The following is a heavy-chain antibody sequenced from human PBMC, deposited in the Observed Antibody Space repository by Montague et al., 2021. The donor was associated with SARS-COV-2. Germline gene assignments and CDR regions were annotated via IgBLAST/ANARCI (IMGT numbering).Heavy chain of an antibody. CDR3: ARGYQLRFLEWSSRQSTFDY. Sequence: SETLSLTCAGYVDCCSGYYWSWMRQPPGKGLSWFGEIYHSGSTNYNPSPKSRVTISVDTSKNQFSLKLSSVTAADTAVYYCARGYQLRFLEWSSRQSTFDYWGQGTLVTVSS. J-gene: IGHJ4*02. V-gene: IGHV4-34*01. CDR1: VDCCSGYY. CDR2: IYHSGST. D-gene: IGHD3-3*01.